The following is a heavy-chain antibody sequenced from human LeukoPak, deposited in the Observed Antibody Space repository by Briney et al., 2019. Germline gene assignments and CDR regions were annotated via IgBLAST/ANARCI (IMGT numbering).Heavy chain of an antibody. D-gene: IGHD6-13*01. CDR1: GFTFSDYY. Sequence: PGGSLRLSCAASGFTFSDYYMSWIRQAPGKGLEWVSYISSSGSTIYYADSVKGRFTISRDNAKNSLYLQMNNLRAEDTAVYYCARDHRPLPPRSHSSSWDYTDYWGQGTLVTVSS. V-gene: IGHV3-11*04. CDR3: ARDHRPLPPRSHSSSWDYTDY. CDR2: ISSSGSTI. J-gene: IGHJ4*02.